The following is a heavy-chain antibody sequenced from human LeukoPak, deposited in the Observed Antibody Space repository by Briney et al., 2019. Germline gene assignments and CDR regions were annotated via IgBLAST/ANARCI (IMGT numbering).Heavy chain of an antibody. J-gene: IGHJ5*02. V-gene: IGHV1-8*02. D-gene: IGHD6-13*01. CDR2: MNPNSGNT. CDR1: GYTFTSYG. Sequence: ASVKVSCKASGYTFTSYGISWVRQAPGQGLEWMGWMNPNSGNTGYAQKFQGRVTMTRNTSISTAYMELSSLRSEDTAVYYCARRLIAAASKFDPWGQGTLVTVSS. CDR3: ARRLIAAASKFDP.